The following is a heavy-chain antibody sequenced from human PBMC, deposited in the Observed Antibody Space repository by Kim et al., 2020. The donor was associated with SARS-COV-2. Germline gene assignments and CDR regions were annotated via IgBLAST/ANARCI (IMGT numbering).Heavy chain of an antibody. V-gene: IGHV4-39*01. CDR2: IYYSGST. CDR1: GGSISSSSYY. D-gene: IGHD6-13*01. CDR3: ARLDVAAAGTDTSYYYYYGMDV. Sequence: SETLSLTCTVSGGSISSSSYYWGWIRQPPGKGLEWIGSIYYSGSTYYNPSLKSRVTISVDTSKNQFSLKLSSVTAADTAVYYFARLDVAAAGTDTSYYYYYGMDVWGQGTTVTVSS. J-gene: IGHJ6*02.